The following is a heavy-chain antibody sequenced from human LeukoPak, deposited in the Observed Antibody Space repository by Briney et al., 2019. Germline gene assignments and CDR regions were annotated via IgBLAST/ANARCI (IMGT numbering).Heavy chain of an antibody. V-gene: IGHV3-7*01. CDR2: INEDGSEK. D-gene: IGHD4-17*01. CDR3: VRDRSRTTVTRFDS. J-gene: IGHJ4*02. CDR1: RFSLSNFW. Sequence: AGGSLRLSCVTSRFSLSNFWMIWVRQAPGKGLEWVANINEDGSEKNYVDSVKGRFTISRDNAKNSLYLQMNSLRAEDTAVYYCVRDRSRTTVTRFDSWGQGTLVTVSS.